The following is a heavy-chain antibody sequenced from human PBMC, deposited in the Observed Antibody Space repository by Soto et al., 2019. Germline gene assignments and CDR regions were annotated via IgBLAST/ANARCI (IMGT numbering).Heavy chain of an antibody. J-gene: IGHJ6*02. D-gene: IGHD3-10*01. V-gene: IGHV1-24*01. CDR3: GGTMVRGVQYGMDV. CDR1: GYTLTELS. CDR2: FDPEDGET. Sequence: QVQLVQSGAEVKKPGASVKVSCKVSGYTLTELSMHWVRQAPGKGLEWMGGFDPEDGETIYAQKFQGRVTMTEDTSTHTAYMEPGSLRSADSAVYYCGGTMVRGVQYGMDVWGQGTTVTVSS.